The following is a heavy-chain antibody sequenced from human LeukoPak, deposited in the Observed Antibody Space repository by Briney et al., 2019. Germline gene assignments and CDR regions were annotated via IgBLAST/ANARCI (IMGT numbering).Heavy chain of an antibody. V-gene: IGHV3-7*01. J-gene: IGHJ4*02. CDR3: ARGDYDFWSGHLGLFDY. CDR1: GFTFSSYG. D-gene: IGHD3-3*01. CDR2: IKQDGSEK. Sequence: PGRSLRLSCAASGFTFSSYGMHWVRQAPGKGLEWVANIKQDGSEKYYVDSVKGRFTISRDNAKNSLYLQMNSLRAEDTAVYYCARGDYDFWSGHLGLFDYWGQGTLVTVSS.